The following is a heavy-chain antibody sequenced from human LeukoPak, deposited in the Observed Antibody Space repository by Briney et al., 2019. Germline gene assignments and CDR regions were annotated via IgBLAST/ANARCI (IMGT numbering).Heavy chain of an antibody. CDR3: AKDYYHDSSGYYYSDH. CDR1: GFPFSAYA. D-gene: IGHD3-22*01. V-gene: IGHV3-23*01. J-gene: IGHJ4*02. Sequence: GGSLRLSCAASGFPFSAYAMSWVRQAPGKGLEWVSGISGNAGSTYYADSVKGRFTISRDNSKNTLYLQMNSLRAEDTGVYYCAKDYYHDSSGYYYSDHWGQGTLVTVSS. CDR2: ISGNAGST.